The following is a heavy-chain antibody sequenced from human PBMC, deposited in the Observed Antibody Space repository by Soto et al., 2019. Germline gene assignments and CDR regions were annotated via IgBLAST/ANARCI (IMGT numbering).Heavy chain of an antibody. D-gene: IGHD3-9*01. J-gene: IGHJ4*02. CDR2: ISASGDST. Sequence: EVQLLESGGGLVQPGGSLRLSCATSGFTLSNYAMNWVRQSPGKGLEWVSSISASGDSTYYPESVKGRFTVSRDNSKNTLYLQIDSLRAEDTAVSYCAKGGSLTGYFTYDYWGQGALVTASS. CDR1: GFTLSNYA. V-gene: IGHV3-23*01. CDR3: AKGGSLTGYFTYDY.